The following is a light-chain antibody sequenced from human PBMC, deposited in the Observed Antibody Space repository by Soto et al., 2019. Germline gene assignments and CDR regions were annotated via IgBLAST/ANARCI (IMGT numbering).Light chain of an antibody. V-gene: IGLV2-14*01. CDR1: SSDVGGYNY. CDR3: SSSTRISTCA. CDR2: DVS. Sequence: QSALTQPASVSGSPGQSITISCTGTSSDVGGYNYVSWYQQHPGKAPKLMIYDVSNRPSGVSNRFSGSKSGNTAYLTISGLHAEDEADYYSSSSTRISTCALGTGTKVTV. J-gene: IGLJ1*01.